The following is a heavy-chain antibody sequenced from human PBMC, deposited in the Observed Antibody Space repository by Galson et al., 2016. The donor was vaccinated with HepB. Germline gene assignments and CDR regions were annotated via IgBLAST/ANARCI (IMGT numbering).Heavy chain of an antibody. D-gene: IGHD5-18*01. J-gene: IGHJ4*02. Sequence: SLRLSCAVSGFTLSDYNMDWVRQAPGKGPEWVAYISSASNVVYYAESVKGRFTISRDNAKNSLYLQMNILRDEDAGFYFCARDGDHGYDVDYWGQGTLVTVSS. CDR2: ISSASNVV. CDR3: ARDGDHGYDVDY. V-gene: IGHV3-48*02. CDR1: GFTLSDYN.